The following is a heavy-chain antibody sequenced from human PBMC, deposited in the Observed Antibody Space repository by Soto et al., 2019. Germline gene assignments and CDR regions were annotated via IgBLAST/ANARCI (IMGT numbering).Heavy chain of an antibody. D-gene: IGHD6-13*01. V-gene: IGHV4-61*08. CDR1: GGSISSGDYY. J-gene: IGHJ4*02. CDR2: IYYSGST. CDR3: ARDGIAAAGTVGDYFDH. Sequence: PSETLSLTCTVSGGSISSGDYYWSLIRQPPGKGLEWIGYIYYSGSTNYNPSLKSRVTISVDTSKNQFSLKLSSVTAADTAVYYCARDGIAAAGTVGDYFDHWGQGTLVTVSS.